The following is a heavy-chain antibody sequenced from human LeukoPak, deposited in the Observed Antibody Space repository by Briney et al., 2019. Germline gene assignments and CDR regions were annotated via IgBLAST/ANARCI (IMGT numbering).Heavy chain of an antibody. D-gene: IGHD5-24*01. CDR2: IIPIFGTA. CDR1: GGTFSSYA. Sequence: SVKVSCKASGGTFSSYAISWVRQAPGQGLEWMGGIIPIFGTANYAQKFQGRVTITTDEPTSTAYMELSSLRSEDTAVYYCARDTLDGYNYGGLDYWGQGTLVTVSS. J-gene: IGHJ4*02. V-gene: IGHV1-69*05. CDR3: ARDTLDGYNYGGLDY.